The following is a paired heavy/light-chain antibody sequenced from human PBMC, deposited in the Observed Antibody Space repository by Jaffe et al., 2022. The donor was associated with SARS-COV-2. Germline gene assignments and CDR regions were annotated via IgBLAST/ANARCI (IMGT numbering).Heavy chain of an antibody. CDR3: ATSRGYGSGTSYYFYYMDV. V-gene: IGHV4-39*01. CDR1: GGSIRSNNYY. CDR2: IYYSGST. Sequence: QLQLQESGPGLVKPSETLSLTCSVSGGSIRSNNYYWGWVRQPPGKGLEWLGSIYYSGSTYYNPSLKSRVTMSVDTSKNQFSLKLSSVTAADTAVYYCATSRGYGSGTSYYFYYMDVWGKGTTVTVSS. J-gene: IGHJ6*03. D-gene: IGHD3-10*01.
Light chain of an antibody. CDR3: CSYGGSSTLVI. J-gene: IGLJ2*01. V-gene: IGLV2-23*03. Sequence: QSALTQPASVSGSPGQSITISCTGTSSDVGSYNLVSWYQQHPGKAPKLMIYEGTKRPSGVSNRFSGSKSGNTASLTISGLQAEDEADYYCCSYGGSSTLVIFGGGTKLTVL. CDR2: EGT. CDR1: SSDVGSYNL.